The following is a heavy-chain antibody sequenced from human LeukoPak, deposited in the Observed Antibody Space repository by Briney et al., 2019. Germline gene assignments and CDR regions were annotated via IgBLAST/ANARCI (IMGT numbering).Heavy chain of an antibody. CDR1: GGSISNYY. CDR3: ASNIAAAGTWVPY. V-gene: IGHV4-59*12. CDR2: IYYSGST. Sequence: SETLSLTCTVSGGSISNYYWNWIRQSPGKGLEWIGYIYYSGSTNYNPSLKSRVTISVDTSKNQFSLKLSSVTAADTAVYYCASNIAAAGTWVPYWGQGTLVTVSS. J-gene: IGHJ4*02. D-gene: IGHD6-13*01.